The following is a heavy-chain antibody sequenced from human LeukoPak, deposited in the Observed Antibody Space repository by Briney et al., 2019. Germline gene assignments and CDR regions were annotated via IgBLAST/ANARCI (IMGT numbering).Heavy chain of an antibody. CDR2: ISQTENS. V-gene: IGHV4-38-2*01. J-gene: IGHJ3*01. CDR3: ARFDYVWGNGNHGMDAFDV. D-gene: IGHD3-16*01. CDR1: GFSISNGFS. Sequence: SETLSLTCGVSGFSISNGFSWGWIRQPPGKGLEWIGSISQTENSYNNPSLKSRVTISVGTSKNQFSLKLSSVTAADTAVYYCARFDYVWGNGNHGMDAFDVWGQGTMVTVSS.